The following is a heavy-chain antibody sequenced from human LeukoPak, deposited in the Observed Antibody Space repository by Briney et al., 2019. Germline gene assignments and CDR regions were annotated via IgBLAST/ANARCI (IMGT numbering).Heavy chain of an antibody. Sequence: GGSLKLSCAASGFTFSGSAMHWVRQASGKGLEWVGRIRSKANSYATAYAASVKGRFTISRDDSKNTAYLQMTSLKTEDTAVYYCTRHAYSRHCSSTSCLGHYYYYGMDVWGQGATVTVSS. J-gene: IGHJ6*02. D-gene: IGHD2-2*01. V-gene: IGHV3-73*01. CDR3: TRHAYSRHCSSTSCLGHYYYYGMDV. CDR1: GFTFSGSA. CDR2: IRSKANSYAT.